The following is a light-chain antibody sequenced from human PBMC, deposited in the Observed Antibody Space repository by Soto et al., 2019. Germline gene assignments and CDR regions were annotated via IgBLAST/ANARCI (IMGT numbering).Light chain of an antibody. J-gene: IGLJ2*01. CDR1: SSDVGGYNY. CDR3: SSYTSSSTLGV. CDR2: AVS. V-gene: IGLV2-14*01. Sequence: QSALTQPASVSGSPGQSITISCTGTSSDVGGYNYVSWYQQHPGKAPKLMIYAVSNRPSGVSDRFSGSKSGNTASLTISGLQAEDEADYYCSSYTSSSTLGVVGGGTNVTVL.